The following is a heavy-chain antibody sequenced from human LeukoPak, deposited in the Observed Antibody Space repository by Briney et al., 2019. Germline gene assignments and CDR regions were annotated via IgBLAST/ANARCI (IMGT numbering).Heavy chain of an antibody. V-gene: IGHV3-48*02. CDR2: ISGSGSTI. J-gene: IGHJ4*02. Sequence: GGSLRLSCAASGFIFSSHTMSWVRQAPGKGLEWVSYISGSGSTISSADSVNGRFTISRDNAKNSLYLHMNSLGDDDAAVYYCASRVVVAGNDYWGRGTMVTVSS. CDR1: GFIFSSHT. CDR3: ASRVVVAGNDY. D-gene: IGHD6-19*01.